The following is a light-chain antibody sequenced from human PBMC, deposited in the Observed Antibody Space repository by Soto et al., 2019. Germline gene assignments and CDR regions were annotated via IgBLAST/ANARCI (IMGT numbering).Light chain of an antibody. Sequence: EIVLTQSPATLSLSPGERATLSCRASQSISSYLAWYQQKPGQAPRLLIYAGSNWASGIPSRFSGSGSETDFTLTISSLEPEDFATYYCQQRRSWPLTFGGGTKVEIK. V-gene: IGKV3-11*01. J-gene: IGKJ4*01. CDR3: QQRRSWPLT. CDR2: AGS. CDR1: QSISSY.